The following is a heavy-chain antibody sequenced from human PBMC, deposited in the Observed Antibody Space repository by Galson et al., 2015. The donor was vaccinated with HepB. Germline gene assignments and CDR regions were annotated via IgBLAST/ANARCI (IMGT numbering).Heavy chain of an antibody. D-gene: IGHD3-10*01. V-gene: IGHV3-21*01. J-gene: IGHJ4*02. CDR2: ISRKSNYI. Sequence: SLRLSCAASGFTLISYTMNWVRQAPGKGLEWVSSISRKSNYIYYADSVKGRFTISRDNAKNSLFLQMNSLRAEDTAVYFCARPPVGDPDSGTPLYYFDSWGQGTLVIVSS. CDR3: ARPPVGDPDSGTPLYYFDS. CDR1: GFTLISYT.